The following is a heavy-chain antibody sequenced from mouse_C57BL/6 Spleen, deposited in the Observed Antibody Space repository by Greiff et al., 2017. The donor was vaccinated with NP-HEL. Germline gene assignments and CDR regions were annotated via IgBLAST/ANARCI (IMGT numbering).Heavy chain of an antibody. CDR2: IYPGSGST. V-gene: IGHV1-55*01. D-gene: IGHD1-1*01. Sequence: QVQLQQPGAELVKPGASVKMSCKASGYTFTSYWITWVKQRPGQGLEWIGEIYPGSGSTNYNEKFKSKATLTVDTSSSTAYMQLSSLTSEDSAVYYCARSFITTEIGFAYWGQGTLVTVSA. CDR1: GYTFTSYW. CDR3: ARSFITTEIGFAY. J-gene: IGHJ3*01.